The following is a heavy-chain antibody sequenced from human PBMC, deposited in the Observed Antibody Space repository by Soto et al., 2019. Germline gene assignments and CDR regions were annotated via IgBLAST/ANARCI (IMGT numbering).Heavy chain of an antibody. V-gene: IGHV3-66*01. CDR2: IYSGGST. CDR1: GFTVGSNY. J-gene: IGHJ4*02. D-gene: IGHD4-17*01. Sequence: EVQLVESGGGLVQPGGSLRLSCAASGFTVGSNYMSWVRQAPGKGLEWVSVIYSGGSTYYADSVKGRFTISRDNSKNTLYLQMNSLRAEDTAVYYCARETYGDYLYYFDYWGQGTLVTVSS. CDR3: ARETYGDYLYYFDY.